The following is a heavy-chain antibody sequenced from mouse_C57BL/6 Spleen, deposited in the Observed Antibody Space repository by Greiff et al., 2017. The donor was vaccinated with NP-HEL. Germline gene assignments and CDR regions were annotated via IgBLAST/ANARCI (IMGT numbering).Heavy chain of an antibody. CDR1: GYTFTDYN. D-gene: IGHD1-1*01. CDR3: AVVAKPYYYAMDY. Sequence: VQLKQSGPELVKPGASVKIPCKASGYTFTDYNMDWVKQSHGKSLEWIGDINPNNGGTIYNQKFKGKATLTVDKSSSTAYMELRSLTSEDTAVYYCAVVAKPYYYAMDYWGQGTSVTVSS. CDR2: INPNNGGT. V-gene: IGHV1-18*01. J-gene: IGHJ4*01.